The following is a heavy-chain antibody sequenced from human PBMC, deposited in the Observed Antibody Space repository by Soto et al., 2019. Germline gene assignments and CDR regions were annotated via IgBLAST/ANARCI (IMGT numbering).Heavy chain of an antibody. D-gene: IGHD3-10*01. V-gene: IGHV3-15*07. CDR2: IKSKTDGGTT. CDR1: GFTFSNAW. Sequence: GGSLRLSCAASGFTFSNAWMNWVRQAPGKGLEWVGRIKSKTDGGTTDYAAPVKGRFTISRDDSKNTLYLQMNSLKTEDTAVYYCTTGPTEWFGGRVHNYYFDYWGQGTLVTVSS. CDR3: TTGPTEWFGGRVHNYYFDY. J-gene: IGHJ4*02.